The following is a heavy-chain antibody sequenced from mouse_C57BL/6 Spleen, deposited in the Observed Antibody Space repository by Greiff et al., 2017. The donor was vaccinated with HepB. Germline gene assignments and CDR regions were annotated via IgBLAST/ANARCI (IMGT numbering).Heavy chain of an antibody. CDR3: ALQGVLGDGAMDY. D-gene: IGHD4-1*01. V-gene: IGHV2-5*01. Sequence: VKVVESGPGLVQPSQSLSITCTVSGFSLTSYGVHWVRQSPGKGLEWLGVIWRGGSTDYNAAFMSRLSITKDNSKSQVFFKMNSLQADDTAIYYCALQGVLGDGAMDYWGQGTSVTVSS. CDR2: IWRGGST. J-gene: IGHJ4*01. CDR1: GFSLTSYG.